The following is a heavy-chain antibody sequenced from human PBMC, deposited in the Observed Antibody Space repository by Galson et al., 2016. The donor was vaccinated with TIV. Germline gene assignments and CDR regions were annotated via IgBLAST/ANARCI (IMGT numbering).Heavy chain of an antibody. J-gene: IGHJ6*02. CDR1: GFTFNTYA. CDR2: ISGSSLST. D-gene: IGHD2-15*01. Sequence: SLRLSCAASGFTFNTYAMSWVRQAPGKGLEWVSTISGSSLSTYYTDSVKGQFTISKDSSKNTLYLQMNSLRVEDTALYYCARPAYRYGVYCSDGSCFSSFGTDVWGQGTTVTVS. CDR3: ARPAYRYGVYCSDGSCFSSFGTDV. V-gene: IGHV3-23*01.